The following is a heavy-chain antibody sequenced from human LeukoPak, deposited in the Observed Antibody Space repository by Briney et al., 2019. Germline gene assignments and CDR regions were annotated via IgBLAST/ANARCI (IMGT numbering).Heavy chain of an antibody. V-gene: IGHV3-15*01. J-gene: IGHJ4*02. CDR2: IKSKTDGGTT. D-gene: IGHD3-10*01. Sequence: PGGSLRLSCAASGFTFSNAWMSWVRQAPGKGLEWVGRIKSKTDGGTTDYAAPVKGRFTLSRDDSKNTLYLQMNSLKTEDTAVYYCTTAAHYYGSGSYYIGRFFDYWGQGTLVTVSS. CDR1: GFTFSNAW. CDR3: TTAAHYYGSGSYYIGRFFDY.